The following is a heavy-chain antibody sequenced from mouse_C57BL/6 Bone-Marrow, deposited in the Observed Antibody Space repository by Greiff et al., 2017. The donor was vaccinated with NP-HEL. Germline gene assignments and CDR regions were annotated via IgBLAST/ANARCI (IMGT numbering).Heavy chain of an antibody. Sequence: VQLQQSDAELVKPGASVKISCKVSGYTFTDHTIHWMKQRPEQGLEWIGYIYPRDGSTKYNEKFKGKATLPADKSSSTAYMQLNSLTSEDSAVYFCARCGGYYDYEGGAMDYWGQGTSVTVSS. J-gene: IGHJ4*01. CDR3: ARCGGYYDYEGGAMDY. CDR1: GYTFTDHT. D-gene: IGHD2-4*01. V-gene: IGHV1-78*01. CDR2: IYPRDGST.